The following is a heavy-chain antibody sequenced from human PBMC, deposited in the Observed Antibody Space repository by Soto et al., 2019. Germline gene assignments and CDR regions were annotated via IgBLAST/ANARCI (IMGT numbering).Heavy chain of an antibody. CDR1: GFTFSSYA. CDR3: AKDLAPYCGGDCYSPAFDI. J-gene: IGHJ3*02. D-gene: IGHD2-21*02. CDR2: ISGSGGST. V-gene: IGHV3-23*01. Sequence: GGSLRLSCAASGFTFSSYAMSWVRQAPGKGLEWVSAISGSGGSTYYADSVKGRFTISRDNSKNTLYLQMNSLRAEDTAVYYCAKDLAPYCGGDCYSPAFDISGQGTMVTVSS.